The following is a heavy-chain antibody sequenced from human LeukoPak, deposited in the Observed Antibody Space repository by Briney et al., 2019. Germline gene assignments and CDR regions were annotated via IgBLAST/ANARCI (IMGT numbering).Heavy chain of an antibody. CDR2: IIPIFGTA. J-gene: IGHJ4*02. D-gene: IGHD2-21*02. Sequence: ASVKVSCKASGYTFTSYAISWVRQAPGQGLEWMGGIIPIFGTANYAQKFQGRVTITADESTSTAYMELSSLRSEDTAVYYCARGLYCGGDCYYFDYWGQGTLVTVSS. V-gene: IGHV1-69*13. CDR3: ARGLYCGGDCYYFDY. CDR1: GYTFTSYA.